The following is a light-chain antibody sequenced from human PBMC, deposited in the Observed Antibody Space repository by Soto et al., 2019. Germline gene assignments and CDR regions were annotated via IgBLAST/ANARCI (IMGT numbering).Light chain of an antibody. CDR1: NSDVGSYNR. CDR2: DVN. CDR3: NSYTTSETYV. Sequence: QSSLTQPASVSGSPGRSITIACTGTNSDVGSYNRVSWYQQPPGTAPKLMIFDVNNRPSGVSYRFSGSKSGNTAYLTISGLQPEDEADYYCNSYTTSETYVFGTGTKVTVL. J-gene: IGLJ1*01. V-gene: IGLV2-14*01.